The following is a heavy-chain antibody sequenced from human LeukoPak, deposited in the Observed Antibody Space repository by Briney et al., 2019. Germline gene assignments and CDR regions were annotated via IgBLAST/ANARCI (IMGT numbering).Heavy chain of an antibody. CDR1: EFTFSSYS. J-gene: IGHJ6*02. CDR2: ISSSSSYI. D-gene: IGHD6-19*01. CDR3: AREYSSGWFRGMDV. Sequence: TGGSLRLSCAASEFTFSSYSMNWVRQAPGKGLEWVSSISSSSSYIYYADSVKGRFTISRDNAKNSLYLQMNSLRAEDTAVYYCAREYSSGWFRGMDVWGQGTTVTVSS. V-gene: IGHV3-21*01.